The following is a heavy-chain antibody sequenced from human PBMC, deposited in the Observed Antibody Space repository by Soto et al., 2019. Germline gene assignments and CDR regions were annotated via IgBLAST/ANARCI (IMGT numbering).Heavy chain of an antibody. J-gene: IGHJ5*02. V-gene: IGHV4-59*01. CDR3: ARIPDFWSGYHNWFDP. CDR2: IYYSGST. Sequence: PSETLSLTCTVSGGSISSYYWSWIRQPPGKGLEWIGYIYYSGSTNYNPSLKSRVTISVDTSKSQFSLKLSSVTAADTAVYYCARIPDFWSGYHNWFDPWGQGTLVTVSS. D-gene: IGHD3-3*01. CDR1: GGSISSYY.